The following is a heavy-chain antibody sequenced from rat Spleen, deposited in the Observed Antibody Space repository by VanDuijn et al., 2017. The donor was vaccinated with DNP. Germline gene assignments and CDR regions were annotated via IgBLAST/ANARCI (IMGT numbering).Heavy chain of an antibody. Sequence: EVQLVESGGGLVQPGRSMKLSCAASGFAFSNSDMAWVRQAPTKGLEWVASISRSGGTIYYRDSVKGRFTLSRDNAENTLYLQMNSLRSEDMATYYCVRWNSGHFDYWGQGVMVPVSS. J-gene: IGHJ2*01. CDR2: ISRSGGTI. CDR1: GFAFSNSD. V-gene: IGHV5-25*01. CDR3: VRWNSGHFDY. D-gene: IGHD4-3*01.